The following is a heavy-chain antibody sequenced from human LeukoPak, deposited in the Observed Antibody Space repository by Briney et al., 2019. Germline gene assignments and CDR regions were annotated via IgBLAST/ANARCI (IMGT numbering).Heavy chain of an antibody. CDR2: INTNTGNP. J-gene: IGHJ6*02. CDR3: ARAYCRGGSCQYYYYYGMDV. CDR1: GYTFTSYA. V-gene: IGHV7-4-1*02. D-gene: IGHD2-15*01. Sequence: ASVKVSCKASGYTFTSYAMNWVRQAPGQGLEWMGWINTNTGNPTYAQGFTGRFVFSLDTSVSTAYLQISSLKAEDTAVYYCARAYCRGGSCQYYYYYGMDVWGQGTTVTVSS.